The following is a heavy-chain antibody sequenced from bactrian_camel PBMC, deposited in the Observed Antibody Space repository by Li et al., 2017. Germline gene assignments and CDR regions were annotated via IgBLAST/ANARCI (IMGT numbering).Heavy chain of an antibody. J-gene: IGHJ4*01. Sequence: HVQLVESGGDSVQAGGSLRLSCAASGYVSRSNCLGWFRQAPGREREGVATISLDSATTDYGSSVKGRFTISRDNAKNTVYLQMNSLEVEDTAMYYCAEGRGSRGEHCYSLNYWGQGTQVTVS. D-gene: IGHD6*01. CDR1: GYVSRSNC. CDR2: ISLDSATT. CDR3: AEGRGSRGEHCYSLNY. V-gene: IGHV3S54*01.